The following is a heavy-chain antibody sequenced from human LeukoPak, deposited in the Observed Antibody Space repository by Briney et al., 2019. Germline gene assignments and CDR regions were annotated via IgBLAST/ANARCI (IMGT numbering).Heavy chain of an antibody. CDR2: ISGSGGIT. Sequence: GGSLRLSCAASGFTFGSYGMNWVRQAPGKGLEWVSAISGSGGITYYADSVKGRFTISRDNSKNTVYPQMNSLRVEDTAVYYCAGSSGWYLAYWGQGTLVIGSS. CDR1: GFTFGSYG. V-gene: IGHV3-23*01. J-gene: IGHJ4*02. CDR3: AGSSGWYLAY. D-gene: IGHD6-19*01.